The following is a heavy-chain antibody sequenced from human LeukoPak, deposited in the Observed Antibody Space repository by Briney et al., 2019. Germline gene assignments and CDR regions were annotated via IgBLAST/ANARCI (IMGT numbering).Heavy chain of an antibody. Sequence: PGGSLRLSCAASGVTFRIYCISYVRQAAGKGLGWVSAIGGSGGGTFYADSVKGRFTISRDNSKNTLYLQMNSLRAEDTAVYYCAKDTTTVTIGGNVYWGQGTLVTVSS. CDR1: GVTFRIYC. CDR3: AKDTTTVTIGGNVY. D-gene: IGHD4-17*01. J-gene: IGHJ4*02. CDR2: IGGSGGGT. V-gene: IGHV3-23*01.